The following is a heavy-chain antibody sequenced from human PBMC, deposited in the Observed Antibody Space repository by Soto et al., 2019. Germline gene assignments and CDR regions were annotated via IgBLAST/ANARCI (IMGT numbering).Heavy chain of an antibody. V-gene: IGHV1-2*02. CDR2: INPNSGGT. CDR3: VRPYCGTNSCHDWFDP. CDR1: GYIFIDYY. J-gene: IGHJ5*02. D-gene: IGHD2-21*01. Sequence: ASVKVSCKASGYIFIDYYINWVRQAPGQGLEWMGWINPNSGGTKYAEQFQGRVTMTTDTSITTAYMELSGLRSDDTAVYYCVRPYCGTNSCHDWFDPWGQGTPVTVSS.